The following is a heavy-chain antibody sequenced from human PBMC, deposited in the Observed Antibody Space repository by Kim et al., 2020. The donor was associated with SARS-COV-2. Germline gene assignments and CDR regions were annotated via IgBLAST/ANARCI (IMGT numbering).Heavy chain of an antibody. J-gene: IGHJ3*02. D-gene: IGHD3-22*01. CDR1: GFTFSSYW. CDR3: ARGDYYDNSGSFSDAFDI. V-gene: IGHV3-7*03. Sequence: GGSLRLSCAASGFTFSSYWMSWVRQAPGKGLEWVANIKEDGSESYYLESVKGRFTLSRDNTKNSLSLQMNRLRAEDTALYYCARGDYYDNSGSFSDAFDIWGQGTMVTVSS. CDR2: IKEDGSES.